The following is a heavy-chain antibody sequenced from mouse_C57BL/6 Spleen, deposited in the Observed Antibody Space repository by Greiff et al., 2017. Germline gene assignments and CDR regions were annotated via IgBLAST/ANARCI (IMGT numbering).Heavy chain of an antibody. CDR1: GYAFSSSW. D-gene: IGHD2-4*01. V-gene: IGHV1-82*01. CDR2: IYPGDGDT. J-gene: IGHJ2*01. Sequence: QVQLQQSGPELVKPGASVKISCKASGYAFSSSWMNWVKQRPGKGLEWIGRIYPGDGDTNYNGKFKGKATLTADKSSSTAYMQLSSLTSEDSAVYFCARSGYDYDGVYVDYWGQGTTLTVSS. CDR3: ARSGYDYDGVYVDY.